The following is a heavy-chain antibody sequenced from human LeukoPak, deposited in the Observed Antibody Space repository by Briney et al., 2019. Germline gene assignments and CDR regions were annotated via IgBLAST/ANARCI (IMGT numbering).Heavy chain of an antibody. D-gene: IGHD3-3*01. CDR2: IYYSGST. Sequence: SETLSLTCTVSGGSISTSNYYWGWIRQPPGKGLEWIGSIYYSGSTYYNPSLKSRVTISVDTSKNQFSLKLSSVTAADTAVYYCARYYDFWSGRRYYFDYWGQGTLVTVSS. CDR3: ARYYDFWSGRRYYFDY. CDR1: GGSISTSNYY. J-gene: IGHJ4*02. V-gene: IGHV4-39*07.